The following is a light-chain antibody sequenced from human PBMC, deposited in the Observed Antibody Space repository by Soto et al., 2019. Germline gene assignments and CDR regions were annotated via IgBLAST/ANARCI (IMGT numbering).Light chain of an antibody. J-gene: IGKJ5*01. CDR2: GAS. CDR3: QQRYSTTFT. V-gene: IGKV1D-12*01. CDR1: QVMSSW. Sequence: DIQRTQSPSSVSASVGDRVTINCRASQVMSSWLAWYQQKPGKAPKLLIYGASNLQSGVPSRFNGSGSGTDFTLTISSLKNEDCSTYYCQQRYSTTFTFGQGTRLEIK.